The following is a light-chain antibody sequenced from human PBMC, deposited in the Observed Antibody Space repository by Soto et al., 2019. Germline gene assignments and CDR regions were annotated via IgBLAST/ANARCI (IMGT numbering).Light chain of an antibody. V-gene: IGKV3-20*01. J-gene: IGKJ1*01. CDR3: QQYAGSPRT. CDR1: QSVSSRS. Sequence: EIVLTQSPGTLSLSPGERATLSCRASQSVSSRSLAWYQQKPGQAPRVLISDASNRAADIPDRFSGSGSGTDFTLTINRLEPEDFAVYYCQQYAGSPRTFGQGTKVEIK. CDR2: DAS.